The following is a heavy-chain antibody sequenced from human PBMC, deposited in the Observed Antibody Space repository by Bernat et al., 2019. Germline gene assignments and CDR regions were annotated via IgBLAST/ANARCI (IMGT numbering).Heavy chain of an antibody. V-gene: IGHV3-33*01. CDR2: IWYDGSNK. CDR1: GFTFSSYG. Sequence: QVQLVESGGGVVQPGRSLRLSCAASGFTFSSYGMHWVRQAPGKGLGWVAVIWYDGSNKYYADSVKGRFIISRDNSKNTLYLQMNSLRAEDTAVYYCARDLIAVADFSDAFDIWGQGTMVTVSS. CDR3: ARDLIAVADFSDAFDI. J-gene: IGHJ3*02. D-gene: IGHD6-19*01.